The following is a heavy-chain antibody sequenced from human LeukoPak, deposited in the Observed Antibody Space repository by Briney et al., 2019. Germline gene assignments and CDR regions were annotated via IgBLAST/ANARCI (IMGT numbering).Heavy chain of an antibody. J-gene: IGHJ4*02. CDR1: GGTFSSYA. V-gene: IGHV1-69*04. D-gene: IGHD3-22*01. Sequence: SVKVSCKASGGTFSSYAISWVPQAPGQGLEWMGRIIPILNITHYAQKFQGRVTIAADKSTSTAYMELSSLRSEDTAVYYCARDDDRAREIDYWGQGTLVTVSS. CDR2: IIPILNIT. CDR3: ARDDDRAREIDY.